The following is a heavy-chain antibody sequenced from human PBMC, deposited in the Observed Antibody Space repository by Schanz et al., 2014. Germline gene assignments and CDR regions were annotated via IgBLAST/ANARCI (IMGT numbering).Heavy chain of an antibody. CDR1: GGTFSSYT. Sequence: QVQLVQSGAEVMKPGSSVKVSCKASGGTFSSYTINWVRQAPGQGLEWMGRIIPILGITNVAQTFQDRVTITADKSTSTAYMELSSLRSEDTAVYYCARGLGDERWLDLNEAFDIRGRGTIVTVSS. D-gene: IGHD6-19*01. CDR2: IIPILGIT. V-gene: IGHV1-69*02. J-gene: IGHJ3*02. CDR3: ARGLGDERWLDLNEAFDI.